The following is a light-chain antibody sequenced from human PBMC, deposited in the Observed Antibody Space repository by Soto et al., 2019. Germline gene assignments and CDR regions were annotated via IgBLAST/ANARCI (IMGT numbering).Light chain of an antibody. CDR2: EVN. V-gene: IGLV2-8*01. CDR3: SSYADSSNV. CDR1: SSDVGGYNY. J-gene: IGLJ1*01. Sequence: QSALTQPPSASGSHGQSVAISCTGTSSDVGGYNYVSWYQQHPGKAPKLMIYEVNKRPSGVPDRFSGSKSGNTDSLTVSVLQAEDETDYYCSSYADSSNVVGTGTKLTVL.